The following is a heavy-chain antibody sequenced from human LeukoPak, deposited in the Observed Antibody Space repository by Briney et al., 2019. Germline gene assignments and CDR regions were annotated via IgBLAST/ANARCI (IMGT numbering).Heavy chain of an antibody. V-gene: IGHV4-34*01. Sequence: SETLSLTCAVYGGSFSGYYWSWIRQPPGKGLEWIGEINHSGSTNYNPSLKSRVTISVDTSKNQFSLKLSSVTAADTAVYYCARTMRQGGYSYGYPAYHFDYWGQGTLVTVSS. CDR3: ARTMRQGGYSYGYPAYHFDY. CDR2: INHSGST. J-gene: IGHJ4*02. CDR1: GGSFSGYY. D-gene: IGHD5-18*01.